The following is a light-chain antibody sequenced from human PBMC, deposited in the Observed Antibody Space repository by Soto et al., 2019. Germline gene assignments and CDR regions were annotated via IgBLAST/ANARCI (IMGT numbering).Light chain of an antibody. CDR2: WTS. CDR3: QQYFNTPP. J-gene: IGKJ5*01. Sequence: DSLMTKSQASLAVPLGERATINCKSSQTILHSSNSRNYLAWYQQKPGQPLKLLIYWTSTRESGVPDRFSGSGSGTDFTLTISSLQAEDVAVYYCQQYFNTPPFGQGRRLEIK. CDR1: QTILHSSNSRNY. V-gene: IGKV4-1*01.